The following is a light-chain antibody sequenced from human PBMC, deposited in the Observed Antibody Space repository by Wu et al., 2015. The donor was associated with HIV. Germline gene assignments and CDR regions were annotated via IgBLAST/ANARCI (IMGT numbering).Light chain of an antibody. CDR3: QQYXGAPRT. CDR2: GAS. CDR1: QDISTS. Sequence: DIQMTQSPSSLSASVGDRVTITCRASQDISTSLAWYQQKAGKAPKVLLYGASRLEGGVPSRFSGSGSGTDYTLTISSLQSEDFATYYCQQYXGAPRTFGQGTKGG. J-gene: IGKJ1*01. V-gene: IGKV1-NL1*01.